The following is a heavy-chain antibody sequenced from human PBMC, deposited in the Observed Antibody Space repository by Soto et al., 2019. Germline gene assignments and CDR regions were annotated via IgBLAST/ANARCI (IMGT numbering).Heavy chain of an antibody. V-gene: IGHV3-11*01. D-gene: IGHD3-16*01. J-gene: IGHJ2*01. CDR3: ARSYIAPFWFFDL. CDR2: ISSSGTPI. CDR1: GFTFSDHY. Sequence: GSLRLSCAASGFTFSDHYMSWIRQAPGKGLEWVSYISSSGTPIYYADSVKGRFIISRDNAKNSLYLQMNSLRAEDTAVYLCARSYIAPFWFFDLWGRGSLVTVSS.